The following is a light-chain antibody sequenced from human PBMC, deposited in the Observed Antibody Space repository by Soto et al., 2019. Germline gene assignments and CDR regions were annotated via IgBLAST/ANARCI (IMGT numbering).Light chain of an antibody. CDR2: DAS. CDR3: QQRSNWPPIT. V-gene: IGKV3-11*01. J-gene: IGKJ5*01. CDR1: QSVSSY. Sequence: EIVLTQSPATLSLSPGERATLSCRASQSVSSYLAWYQQKAGQAPRLLIYDASNRATGIPARFSGSGSGTAFTLTISSLVPEDFGVYYCQQRSNWPPITFGQGTRLEIK.